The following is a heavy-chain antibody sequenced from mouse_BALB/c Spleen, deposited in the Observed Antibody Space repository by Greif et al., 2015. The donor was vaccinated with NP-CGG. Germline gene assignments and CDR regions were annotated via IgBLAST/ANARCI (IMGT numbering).Heavy chain of an antibody. CDR3: ARGGWDAMDY. CDR1: GFTFSSYG. Sequence: DVMLVESGGGLVQPGGSLKLSCAASGFTFSSYGMSWVRQTPDKRLELVATINSNGGSTYYPDSVKGRFTISRDNAKNTLYLQMSSLKSEDTAMYYCARGGWDAMDYWGQGTSVTVSS. V-gene: IGHV5-6-3*01. J-gene: IGHJ4*01. CDR2: INSNGGST. D-gene: IGHD1-1*02.